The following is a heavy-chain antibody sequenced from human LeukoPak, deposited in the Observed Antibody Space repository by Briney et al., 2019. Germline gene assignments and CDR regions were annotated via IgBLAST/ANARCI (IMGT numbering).Heavy chain of an antibody. J-gene: IGHJ4*02. V-gene: IGHV4-39*01. CDR2: IYYSGIT. CDR3: ASLSMVTQGYFDS. D-gene: IGHD4/OR15-4a*01. CDR1: VDSISSSSYY. Sequence: SETLSLICTVSVDSISSSSYYWGWIRQPPGKGLEWIGSIYYSGITYYNPSLKSRVTISVDTSKNQFSLTLSSVTATDTAVYYCASLSMVTQGYFDSWGQGTLVTVSS.